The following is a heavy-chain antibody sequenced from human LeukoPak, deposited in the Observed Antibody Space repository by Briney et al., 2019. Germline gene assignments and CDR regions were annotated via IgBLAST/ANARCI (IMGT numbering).Heavy chain of an antibody. CDR1: GFTFSSYW. CDR2: IKKDGSEK. J-gene: IGHJ4*02. D-gene: IGHD5-18*01. Sequence: GGSLRLSCTVSGFTFSSYWMSWVRQAPGKGLEWVANIKKDGSEKYYVDSVKGRFTISRDNAKTSLYLQMNSLRAEDTAVYYCARDLSGVTGYTYGRGIDYWGQGTLVTVSS. CDR3: ARDLSGVTGYTYGRGIDY. V-gene: IGHV3-7*01.